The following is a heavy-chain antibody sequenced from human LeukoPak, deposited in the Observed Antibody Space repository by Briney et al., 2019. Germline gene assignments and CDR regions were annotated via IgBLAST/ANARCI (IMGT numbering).Heavy chain of an antibody. CDR1: GFTFSSYA. D-gene: IGHD3-3*01. V-gene: IGHV3-23*01. CDR2: ISGSGGST. Sequence: GGSLRLSCAASGFTFSSYAMSWVRQAPGKGLEWVSGISGSGGSTYYADSVKGRFTISRDNSKNTLYLQMNSLRAEDTAVYYCAKDRSITIFGVVIIPPFDYWGQGTLVTVSS. CDR3: AKDRSITIFGVVIIPPFDY. J-gene: IGHJ4*02.